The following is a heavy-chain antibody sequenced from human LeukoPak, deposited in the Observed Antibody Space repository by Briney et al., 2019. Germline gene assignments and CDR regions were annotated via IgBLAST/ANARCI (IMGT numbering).Heavy chain of an antibody. Sequence: PGGSLRLSCAASGFTFSTFAMSWVRQAPGKGLECVSGISGSGGITYYAASVKGRFTISRDNSKNTLYLQMNSLRAEDTAVYYCAKTTAMTTVLSGFDYWGQGTLVTVSS. CDR3: AKTTAMTTVLSGFDY. CDR1: GFTFSTFA. J-gene: IGHJ4*02. V-gene: IGHV3-23*01. D-gene: IGHD4-23*01. CDR2: ISGSGGIT.